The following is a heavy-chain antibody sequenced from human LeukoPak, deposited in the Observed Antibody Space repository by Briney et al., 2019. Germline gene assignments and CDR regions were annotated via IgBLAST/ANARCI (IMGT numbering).Heavy chain of an antibody. V-gene: IGHV1-69*13. Sequence: ASVKVSCKASGYTFSSYAISWVRQAPGQGLEWMGGIIPIFGTANYAQKFQGRVTITADESTSTAYMELSSLRSEDTAVYYCAREEQLGIIGYWGQGTLVTVSS. CDR1: GYTFSSYA. CDR3: AREEQLGIIGY. CDR2: IIPIFGTA. J-gene: IGHJ4*02. D-gene: IGHD6-13*01.